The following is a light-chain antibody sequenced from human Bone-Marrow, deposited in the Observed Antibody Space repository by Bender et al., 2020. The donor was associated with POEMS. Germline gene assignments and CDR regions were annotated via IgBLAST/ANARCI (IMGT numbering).Light chain of an antibody. CDR1: ALPKKL. CDR3: YSSDSSGNHWV. V-gene: IGLV3-10*01. J-gene: IGLJ3*02. Sequence: SYELTQPPSVSVSPGHTARITCSGDALPKKLAYWYQQRSGQAPVLVIYEDTKRPSGIPERFSGSSSGKMATLTISGAQVEDEADYYCYSSDSSGNHWVFGGGTKLTVL. CDR2: EDT.